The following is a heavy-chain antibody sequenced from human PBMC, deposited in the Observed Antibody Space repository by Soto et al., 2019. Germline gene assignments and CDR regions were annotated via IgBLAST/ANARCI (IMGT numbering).Heavy chain of an antibody. J-gene: IGHJ6*03. CDR2: IIPILGIA. CDR3: AGDTRGCSGGSCYDGHYYYYMDV. D-gene: IGHD2-15*01. Sequence: ASVKVSCKASGGTFSSYTISWVRQAPGQGLEWMGRIIPILGIANYAQKFQGRVTITADKSTSTAYMELSSLRSEDTAVYYCAGDTRGCSGGSCYDGHYYYYMDVWGKGTTVTVSS. CDR1: GGTFSSYT. V-gene: IGHV1-69*04.